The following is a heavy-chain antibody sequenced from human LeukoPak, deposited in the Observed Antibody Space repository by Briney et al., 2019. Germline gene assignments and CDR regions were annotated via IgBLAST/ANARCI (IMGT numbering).Heavy chain of an antibody. CDR1: GYSFTSYW. D-gene: IGHD6-13*01. CDR3: ARNRGYSSSPAGYWFDP. CDR2: IYPGDSDT. J-gene: IGHJ5*02. V-gene: IGHV5-51*01. Sequence: GESLKISCKGSGYSFTSYWIGWVRQMPGKGLEWMGIIYPGDSDTRYSPSFQGHVTISADKSISTAYLQWSSLKASGTAMYYCARNRGYSSSPAGYWFDPWGQGTLVTVSS.